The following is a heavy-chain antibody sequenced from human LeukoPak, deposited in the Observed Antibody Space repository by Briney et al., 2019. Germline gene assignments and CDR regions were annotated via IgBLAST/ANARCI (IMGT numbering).Heavy chain of an antibody. J-gene: IGHJ4*02. D-gene: IGHD3-10*01. CDR1: GFTFSSYG. Sequence: GGSLRLSCAASGFTFSSYGMHWVRQAPGKGLEWVAVIRYDGSNKYYADSVKGRFTISRDNSKNTLYLQMNSLRAEDAAVYYCARVRRDYYGSGSYYWDYWGQGTLVTVSS. V-gene: IGHV3-33*01. CDR3: ARVRRDYYGSGSYYWDY. CDR2: IRYDGSNK.